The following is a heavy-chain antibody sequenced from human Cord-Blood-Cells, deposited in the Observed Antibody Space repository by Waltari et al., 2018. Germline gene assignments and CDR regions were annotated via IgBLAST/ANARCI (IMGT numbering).Heavy chain of an antibody. J-gene: IGHJ3*02. Sequence: QVQLQESGPGLVKPSQTLSLTCTVSGGSISSGGYYWSWIRQHPGKGLEWIGYIYYSGSTYYNPSLKSRVTISVDTSKNQFSLKLSSVTAADTAVYYCARDQVAAAIRGAFDIWGQGTMVTVSS. CDR2: IYYSGST. D-gene: IGHD6-13*01. CDR1: GGSISSGGYY. V-gene: IGHV4-31*03. CDR3: ARDQVAAAIRGAFDI.